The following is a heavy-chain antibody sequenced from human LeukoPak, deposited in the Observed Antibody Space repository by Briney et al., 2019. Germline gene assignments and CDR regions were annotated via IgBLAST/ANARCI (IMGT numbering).Heavy chain of an antibody. Sequence: SETLSLTCTVSGYSISSGYYWGWIRQPPGKGLEWIGSIYHTGSTYYNPSLKSPVTLSVDTSKNQFSLKLSSVTAADTAVYFCARLGLGNEYGSVYRPTHFQHWGQGTRVTVSS. D-gene: IGHD3/OR15-3a*01. CDR2: IYHTGST. CDR3: ARLGLGNEYGSVYRPTHFQH. CDR1: GYSISSGYY. J-gene: IGHJ1*01. V-gene: IGHV4-38-2*02.